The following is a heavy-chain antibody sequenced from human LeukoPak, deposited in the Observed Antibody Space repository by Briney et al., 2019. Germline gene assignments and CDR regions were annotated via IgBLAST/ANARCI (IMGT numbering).Heavy chain of an antibody. Sequence: GASVKVSCKASGYTFTSYGISWVRQAPGQGLEWMGWIGAYNGNTNYAQKLQGRVTMTTDASTSTAYMELRSLRSDDTAVYYCARGDYDILTGYYPTYYFDYWGQGTLVTVSS. CDR2: IGAYNGNT. CDR3: ARGDYDILTGYYPTYYFDY. J-gene: IGHJ4*02. D-gene: IGHD3-9*01. CDR1: GYTFTSYG. V-gene: IGHV1-18*04.